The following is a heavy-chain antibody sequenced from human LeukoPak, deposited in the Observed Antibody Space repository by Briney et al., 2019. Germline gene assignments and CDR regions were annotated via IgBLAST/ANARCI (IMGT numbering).Heavy chain of an antibody. CDR3: AMNTYYYDSSGYTDAFDI. V-gene: IGHV4-39*07. J-gene: IGHJ3*02. D-gene: IGHD3-22*01. CDR2: IYYSGST. CDR1: GGSISSSSYY. Sequence: SETLSLTCTVSGGSISSSSYYWGWIRQPPGKGLEWIGSIYYSGSTYYNPSLKSRVTISVDTSKNQFSLKLSSVTAADTAVYYCAMNTYYYDSSGYTDAFDIWGQGTMVTVSS.